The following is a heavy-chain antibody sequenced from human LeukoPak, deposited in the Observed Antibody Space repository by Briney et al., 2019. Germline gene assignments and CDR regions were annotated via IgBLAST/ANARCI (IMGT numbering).Heavy chain of an antibody. V-gene: IGHV3-30*18. Sequence: GGSLRLSCAASGFTFSGYAMNWVRQAPGKGLEWVAVVSYDGNDYYYADSVKGRFTISRDNSKNTLYLQMNSLRAEDTAVYYCAKSTGDTGWYGLFEYWGQGTLVTVSS. CDR2: VSYDGNDY. CDR3: AKSTGDTGWYGLFEY. CDR1: GFTFSGYA. D-gene: IGHD6-19*01. J-gene: IGHJ4*02.